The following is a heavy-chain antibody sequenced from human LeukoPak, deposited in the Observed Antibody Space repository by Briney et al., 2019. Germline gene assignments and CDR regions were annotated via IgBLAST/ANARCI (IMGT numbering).Heavy chain of an antibody. Sequence: SETLSLTCDVSGVSINACCYYWTWIRQPPGKGLEWIGYKYYSGSTRYNSSLRSRLTISLDSSKNQFSLRLTSVTAADTAVYYCARGRSYGFDFDSWGPGTLVIVSS. CDR3: ARGRSYGFDFDS. CDR2: KYYSGST. V-gene: IGHV4-61*01. D-gene: IGHD5-18*01. J-gene: IGHJ4*02. CDR1: GVSINACCYY.